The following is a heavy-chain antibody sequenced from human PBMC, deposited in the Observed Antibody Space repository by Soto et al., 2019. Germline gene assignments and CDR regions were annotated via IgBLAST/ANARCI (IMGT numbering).Heavy chain of an antibody. CDR3: ARDPPTGTTLDWADS. J-gene: IGHJ4*02. V-gene: IGHV3-21*01. Sequence: GGSRRLSCAASGFSFSSDSMGWVRQAPGKGLEWVSSISSSGSFMNYADSVKGRFTISRDNAKNSLYLQMSGLKDEDTAVYYCARDPPTGTTLDWADSWGQGTLVTVSS. CDR2: ISSSGSFM. CDR1: GFSFSSDS. D-gene: IGHD1-7*01.